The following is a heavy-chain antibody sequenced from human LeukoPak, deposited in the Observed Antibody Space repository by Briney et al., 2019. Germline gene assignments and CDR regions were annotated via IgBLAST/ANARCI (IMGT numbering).Heavy chain of an antibody. CDR2: ISDSGGST. Sequence: GGSLRLSCAASGXTFSSYAMNWVRQAPGKGLEWVSGISDSGGSTYYADSVTGRFTISRDNSKNTLFLQMYSLSAEDAAVYYCARCSTTVTTQFDFWGQGTLVTVSS. D-gene: IGHD4-17*01. V-gene: IGHV3-23*01. CDR3: ARCSTTVTTQFDF. CDR1: GXTFSSYA. J-gene: IGHJ4*02.